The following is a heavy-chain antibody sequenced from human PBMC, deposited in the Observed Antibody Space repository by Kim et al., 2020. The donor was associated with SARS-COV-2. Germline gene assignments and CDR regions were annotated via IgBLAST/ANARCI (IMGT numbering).Heavy chain of an antibody. Sequence: ASVKVSCKASGYTFTSYGISWVRQAPGQGLEWMGWISAYNGNTNYAQKLQGRVTMTTDTSTSTAYMELRSLRSDDTAVYYCARAHYYDSSGYTNWFDPWGQGTLVTVSS. D-gene: IGHD3-22*01. CDR3: ARAHYYDSSGYTNWFDP. CDR1: GYTFTSYG. J-gene: IGHJ5*02. V-gene: IGHV1-18*01. CDR2: ISAYNGNT.